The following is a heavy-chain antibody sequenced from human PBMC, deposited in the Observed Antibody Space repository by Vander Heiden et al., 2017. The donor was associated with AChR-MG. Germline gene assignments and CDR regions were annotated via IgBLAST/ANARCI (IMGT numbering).Heavy chain of an antibody. CDR1: GLTFSAYA. CDR3: AKVHSSGWLFDS. J-gene: IGHJ4*02. D-gene: IGHD6-19*01. V-gene: IGHV3-23*01. CDR2: VTGSGGGT. Sequence: EVRMLESGGGLVQPGGSLRPSCAASGLTFSAYAMSWVRQAPGKGLEWVSGVTGSGGGTYYADSVKGRFTISRDNSKNTLYLEMNSLRAEDTAVYFCAKVHSSGWLFDSWGQGTLVTVSS.